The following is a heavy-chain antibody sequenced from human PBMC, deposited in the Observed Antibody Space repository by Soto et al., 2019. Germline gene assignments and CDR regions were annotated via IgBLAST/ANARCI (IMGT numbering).Heavy chain of an antibody. J-gene: IGHJ4*02. CDR2: ISAYNGNT. CDR3: ARDLRYFDWLSTYFDS. D-gene: IGHD3-9*01. CDR1: GYTFTSYG. Sequence: QVQLVQSGAEVKKPGASVKVSCKASGYTFTSYGISWVRQAPGQGLEWMGWISAYNGNTNYAQKLQGRVTMTTDTSTSTDYMELRRLRSDGTAVYYCARDLRYFDWLSTYFDSWGQGTLVTVSS. V-gene: IGHV1-18*04.